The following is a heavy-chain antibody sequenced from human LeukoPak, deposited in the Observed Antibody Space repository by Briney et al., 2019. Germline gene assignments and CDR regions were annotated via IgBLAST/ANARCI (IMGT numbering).Heavy chain of an antibody. J-gene: IGHJ4*02. D-gene: IGHD3-10*01. CDR3: ARRRMVRGVTSYYFDY. Sequence: GESLKISCKGSGYSFTSYWIGWVRQMPGKGLEWMGSIYPGDSDTRYSPSFQGQVTISADKSISTAYLQWSSLKASDTAMYYCARRRMVRGVTSYYFDYWGQGTLVTVSS. CDR1: GYSFTSYW. V-gene: IGHV5-51*01. CDR2: IYPGDSDT.